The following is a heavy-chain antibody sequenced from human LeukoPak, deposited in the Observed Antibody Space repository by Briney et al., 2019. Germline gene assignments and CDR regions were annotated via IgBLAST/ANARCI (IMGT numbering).Heavy chain of an antibody. Sequence: GGSLRLSCAASGFTFSSFALSWVRQAPGKGLEWVSSISGSGGSTSYADSVKGRFTISRDISTNTLYLQMNSLRAEDTGVYYCAKDHYWSIDYWGRGTLVTVSS. V-gene: IGHV3-23*01. J-gene: IGHJ4*02. CDR3: AKDHYWSIDY. CDR1: GFTFSSFA. D-gene: IGHD3-3*01. CDR2: ISGSGGST.